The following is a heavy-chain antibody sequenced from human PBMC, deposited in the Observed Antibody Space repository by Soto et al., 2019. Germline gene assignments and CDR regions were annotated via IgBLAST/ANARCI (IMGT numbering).Heavy chain of an antibody. V-gene: IGHV3-30*18. CDR3: AKVLSGSRVDYYYYGMDV. Sequence: WVPLKLACAASGFSLNISGMAGVRQATGKGLEWVAVISYDGSNKYYADSVKGRFTISRDNSKNTLYLQMNSLRAEDTAVYYCAKVLSGSRVDYYYYGMDVWCQGTTVTVSS. J-gene: IGHJ6*02. CDR2: ISYDGSNK. D-gene: IGHD6-13*01. CDR1: GFSLNISG.